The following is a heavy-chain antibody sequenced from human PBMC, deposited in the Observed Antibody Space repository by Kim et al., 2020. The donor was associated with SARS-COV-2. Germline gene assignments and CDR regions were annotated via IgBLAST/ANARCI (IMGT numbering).Heavy chain of an antibody. V-gene: IGHV4-39*07. CDR3: ARGPPSERITIFGVVIMSAFDI. J-gene: IGHJ3*02. Sequence: TETLSLTCTVSGGSISSSSYYWGWIRQPPGKGLEWIGSIYYSGSTYYNPSLKSRVTISVDTSKNQFSLKLSSVTAADTAVYYCARGPPSERITIFGVVIMSAFDIWGQGTMVTVSS. CDR1: GGSISSSSYY. CDR2: IYYSGST. D-gene: IGHD3-3*01.